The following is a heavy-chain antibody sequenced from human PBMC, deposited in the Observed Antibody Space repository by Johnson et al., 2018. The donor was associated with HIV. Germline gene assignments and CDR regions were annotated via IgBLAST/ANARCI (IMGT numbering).Heavy chain of an antibody. CDR3: AKAGYSSGWYLGAFDI. J-gene: IGHJ3*02. CDR2: ISYDGSNK. V-gene: IGHV3-30*18. D-gene: IGHD6-19*01. CDR1: GFTFSSYG. Sequence: VQLVESGGGVVQPGRSLRLSCAASGFTFSSYGMHWVRQAPGKGLEWVAVISYDGSNKYYADSVKGRFTISRDNSKNTLYLQMNSLRAEDTAVYYCAKAGYSSGWYLGAFDIWGQGTMVTVSS.